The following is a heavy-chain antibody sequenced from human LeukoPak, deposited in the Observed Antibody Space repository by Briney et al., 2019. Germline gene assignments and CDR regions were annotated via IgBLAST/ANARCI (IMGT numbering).Heavy chain of an antibody. CDR2: IYHSGST. D-gene: IGHD3-10*01. CDR3: ARDKRLLVRWGFDP. CDR1: GDSISSSNW. Sequence: TSETLSLTCAVSGDSISSSNWWSWVRQPPGKGLEWIGEIYHSGSTNYNPSLKSRVTISVDKSKNQFSLKLSSVTAADTAVYYCARDKRLLVRWGFDPWGQGTLVTVSS. V-gene: IGHV4-4*02. J-gene: IGHJ5*02.